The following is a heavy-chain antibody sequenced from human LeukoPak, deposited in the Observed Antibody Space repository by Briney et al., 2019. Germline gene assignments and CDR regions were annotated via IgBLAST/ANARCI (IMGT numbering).Heavy chain of an antibody. CDR1: GGSISSYY. J-gene: IGHJ6*03. Sequence: SETLSLTCTVSGGSISSYYWSWIRQPPGKGLEWIGYIYYSGSTNYNPSLKSRVTISVDTSKNQFSLKLSSVTAADTVVYYCARVPAAMDYYYYMDVWGKGTTVTVSS. D-gene: IGHD2-2*01. CDR3: ARVPAAMDYYYYMDV. V-gene: IGHV4-59*01. CDR2: IYYSGST.